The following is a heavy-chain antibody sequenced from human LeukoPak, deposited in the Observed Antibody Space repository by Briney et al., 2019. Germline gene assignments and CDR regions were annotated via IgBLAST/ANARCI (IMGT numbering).Heavy chain of an antibody. Sequence: PSETLSLTCAVYGGSFSGYYGSWIRQPPGGGVVWVGEINHSGSTNYNPSRKSRVTISVGTSKNQFSLKLSPVTAADTAVYYCARFEGHTAMVLSWGQGTLVTVSS. J-gene: IGHJ5*02. D-gene: IGHD5-18*01. CDR3: ARFEGHTAMVLS. CDR2: INHSGST. CDR1: GGSFSGYY. V-gene: IGHV4-34*01.